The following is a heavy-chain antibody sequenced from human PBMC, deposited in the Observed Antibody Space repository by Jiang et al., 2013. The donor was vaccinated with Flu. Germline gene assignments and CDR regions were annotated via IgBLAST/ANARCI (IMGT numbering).Heavy chain of an antibody. D-gene: IGHD2/OR15-2a*01. Sequence: SGAEVKKPGASVKASCKASGYTFTGYYMHWVRQAPGQGLEWMGWINPNSGGTNYAQKFQGWVTMTRDTSISTAYMELSRLRSDDTAVYYCARNYVQDYYGMDVWGQGTTVTVSS. V-gene: IGHV1-2*04. CDR1: GYTFTGYY. CDR3: ARNYVQDYYGMDV. J-gene: IGHJ6*02. CDR2: INPNSGGT.